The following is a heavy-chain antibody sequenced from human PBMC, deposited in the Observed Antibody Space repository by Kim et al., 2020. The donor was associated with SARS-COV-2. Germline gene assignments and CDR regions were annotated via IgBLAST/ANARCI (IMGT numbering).Heavy chain of an antibody. CDR2: INAGNGYT. J-gene: IGHJ4*02. D-gene: IGHD6-13*01. Sequence: ASVKVSCKASGYTFTTNDIHWMRQAPGQRLEWMGWINAGNGYTEYSQKFQGRVTIARDASATTAYMELSSLRSEDTAVYYCARASVSWDTFDYWGQGTLV. V-gene: IGHV1-3*01. CDR3: ARASVSWDTFDY. CDR1: GYTFTTND.